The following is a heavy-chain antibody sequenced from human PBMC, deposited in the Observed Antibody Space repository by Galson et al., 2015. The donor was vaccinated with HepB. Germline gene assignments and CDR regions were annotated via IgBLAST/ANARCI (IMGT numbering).Heavy chain of an antibody. V-gene: IGHV3-21*01. CDR3: ARDVLRFLEWSQGFDP. CDR2: ISSSSSYI. CDR1: GFTFSSYS. Sequence: SLRLSCAASGFTFSSYSMNWVRQAPGKGLEWVSSISSSSSYIYYADSVKGRFTISRDNAKNSLYLQMNSLRAEDTAVYYCARDVLRFLEWSQGFDPWGQGPLVTVSS. J-gene: IGHJ5*02. D-gene: IGHD3-3*01.